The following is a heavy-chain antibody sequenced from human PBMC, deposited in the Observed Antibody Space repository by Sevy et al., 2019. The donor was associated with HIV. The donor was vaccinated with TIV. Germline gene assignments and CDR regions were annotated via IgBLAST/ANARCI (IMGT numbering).Heavy chain of an antibody. CDR2: IRQDGSEK. CDR3: AKSYFGSGTSYGMDL. D-gene: IGHD3-10*01. J-gene: IGHJ6*02. CDR1: GFTFRNFW. V-gene: IGHV3-7*01. Sequence: GGSLRLSCAVSGFTFRNFWMSWVRQAPGKGLEWLANIRQDGSEKYYVDSVRGRFTISRDNAKNSLFLQLNSLRADDTAIYYCAKSYFGSGTSYGMDLWGRGTTVTVS.